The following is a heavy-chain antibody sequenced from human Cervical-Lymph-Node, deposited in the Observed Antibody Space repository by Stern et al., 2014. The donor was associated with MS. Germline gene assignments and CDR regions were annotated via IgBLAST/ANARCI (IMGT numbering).Heavy chain of an antibody. CDR3: TRRIYGDYGE. Sequence: DQLVESGPGLVKPSGTLSLTCAVSGGSITTSTWWTWVRQPPGKGLEWIGEIYHTGTTNYNPSLKRVTISVDKSKNQFSLKLRSVTAADTAFYYCTRRIYGDYGEWGQGTLVTVSS. CDR1: GGSITTSTW. D-gene: IGHD4-17*01. V-gene: IGHV4-4*02. CDR2: IYHTGTT. J-gene: IGHJ1*01.